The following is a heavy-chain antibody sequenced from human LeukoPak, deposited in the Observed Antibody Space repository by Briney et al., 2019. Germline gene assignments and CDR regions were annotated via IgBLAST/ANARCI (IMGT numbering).Heavy chain of an antibody. CDR1: GYTFTGYH. V-gene: IGHV1-2*02. J-gene: IGHJ5*02. CDR3: ARLGYCSSTSCYQFWFDP. D-gene: IGHD2-2*01. Sequence: GASVKVSCTASGYTFTGYHMHWVRQAPGQGLEWMGWINPNSGGTNYAQKLQGRVTMTTDTSTSTAYMELRSLRSDDTAVYYCARLGYCSSTSCYQFWFDPWGQGTLVTVSS. CDR2: INPNSGGT.